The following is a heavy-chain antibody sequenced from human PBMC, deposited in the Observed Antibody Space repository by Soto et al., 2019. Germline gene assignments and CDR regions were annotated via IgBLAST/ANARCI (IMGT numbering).Heavy chain of an antibody. Sequence: EVQLVESGGGLVQPGRSLRLSCAASGFSFDDYAMHWVRQAPGKGLEWVSGISWKSGSIGYADSVKGRFTISRDNAKNSLYLQMTCLTGDATALYYCAKSTGGTANGLDVWGQGTTVTVSS. CDR3: AKSTGGTANGLDV. V-gene: IGHV3-9*01. CDR2: ISWKSGSI. J-gene: IGHJ6*02. D-gene: IGHD2-8*02. CDR1: GFSFDDYA.